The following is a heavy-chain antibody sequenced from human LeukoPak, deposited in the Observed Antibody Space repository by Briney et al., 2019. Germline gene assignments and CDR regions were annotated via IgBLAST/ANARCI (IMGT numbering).Heavy chain of an antibody. Sequence: SETLSLTCTASGFTISRGYLRGGRRAPPREGLGLAGILYEGGNNHYTPSLKSRVTISVDTSKNQFSLKLRSVMAADTAVYYCARAYCVGDCTVLHIYFDNWGQGTLVTVSS. CDR2: LYEGGNN. V-gene: IGHV4-38-2*02. CDR3: ARAYCVGDCTVLHIYFDN. J-gene: IGHJ4*02. D-gene: IGHD2-21*02. CDR1: GFTISRGYL.